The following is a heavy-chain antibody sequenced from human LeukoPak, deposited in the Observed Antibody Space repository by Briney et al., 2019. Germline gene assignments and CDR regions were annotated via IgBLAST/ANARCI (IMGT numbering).Heavy chain of an antibody. Sequence: SETLSLTCTVSGGSISSGGYYWSWIRQHPGKGLEWIGYIYYSGSTYYNPSLKSRVTISVDTSKNQFSLKLSSVTAADTAVYYCARIIPAYSSTPGWFDPWGQGTLVTVSS. J-gene: IGHJ5*02. D-gene: IGHD6-13*01. CDR2: IYYSGST. CDR1: GGSISSGGYY. V-gene: IGHV4-31*03. CDR3: ARIIPAYSSTPGWFDP.